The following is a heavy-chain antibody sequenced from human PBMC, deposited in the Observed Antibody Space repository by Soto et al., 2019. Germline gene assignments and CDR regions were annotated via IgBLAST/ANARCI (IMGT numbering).Heavy chain of an antibody. CDR2: ISSSSSTI. J-gene: IGHJ5*02. CDR1: GFTFSSCS. V-gene: IGHV3-48*01. CDR3: AREYCSSTSCLNWFDP. Sequence: EVQLVESGGGLVQPGGSLRLSCAASGFTFSSCSMNWVRQAPGKGLEWVSYISSSSSTIYYADSVKGRFTISRDNAKNSLYLQMNSLRAEDTAVYYCAREYCSSTSCLNWFDPWGQGTLVTVSS. D-gene: IGHD2-2*01.